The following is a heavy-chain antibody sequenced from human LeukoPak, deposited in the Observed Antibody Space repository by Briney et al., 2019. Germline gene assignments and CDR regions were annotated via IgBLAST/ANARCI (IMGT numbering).Heavy chain of an antibody. CDR3: ARDGGGVRYFDWENAPNYFDY. CDR1: GFTFSSYG. Sequence: GRSLRLSCAASGFTFSSYGMHRVRQAPGKGLEWVAVIWYDGSNKYYADSVKGRFTISRDNPKNTLYLQMNSLRAEDTAVYYCARDGGGVRYFDWENAPNYFDYWGQGTLVTVSS. J-gene: IGHJ4*02. CDR2: IWYDGSNK. D-gene: IGHD3-9*01. V-gene: IGHV3-33*01.